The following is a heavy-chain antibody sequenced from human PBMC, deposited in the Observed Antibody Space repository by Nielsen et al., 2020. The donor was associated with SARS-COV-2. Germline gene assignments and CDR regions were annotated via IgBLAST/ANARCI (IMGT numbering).Heavy chain of an antibody. CDR3: ARRWETDYYYFYMDV. D-gene: IGHD4-23*01. J-gene: IGHJ6*03. CDR1: GFTFDDYA. V-gene: IGHV3-9*01. CDR2: ISWNSGSI. Sequence: SLKISCAASGFTFDDYAMHWVRQAPGKGLEWVSGISWNSGSIGYADSVKGRFTISRDNAKNSLYLQMNSLGAEDTAVYYCARRWETDYYYFYMDVWGKGTTVTVSS.